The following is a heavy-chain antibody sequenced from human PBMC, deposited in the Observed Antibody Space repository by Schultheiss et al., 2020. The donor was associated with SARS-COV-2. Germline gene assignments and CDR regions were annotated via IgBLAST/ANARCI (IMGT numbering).Heavy chain of an antibody. J-gene: IGHJ4*02. CDR3: SNLGYFDY. Sequence: GESLKISCSASGFTFSSYPMHWIRQAPGKGLEYVSGISVDGDVTKYADSVKGRFIISRDNFKNTLYLQMNSLEFEDSATYYCSNLGYFDYWGRGTQVTVSS. D-gene: IGHD4-11*01. V-gene: IGHV3-64D*06. CDR1: GFTFSSYP. CDR2: ISVDGDVT.